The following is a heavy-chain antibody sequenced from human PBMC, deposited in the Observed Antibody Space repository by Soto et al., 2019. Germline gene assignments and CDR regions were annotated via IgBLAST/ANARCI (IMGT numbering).Heavy chain of an antibody. CDR3: AKGILSATIGPYAMDV. J-gene: IGHJ6*02. D-gene: IGHD3-16*01. CDR2: ISYDGNYI. Sequence: QVQLVESGGGVVQPGASLRLSCEASGFAFSSYAMHWVRQAPGKGLEWVGVISYDGNYIYYADSVKGRFTISRDNSKNTLYVQVNSLRPEDTAVCYCAKGILSATIGPYAMDVWGQGTTVTVSS. CDR1: GFAFSSYA. V-gene: IGHV3-30*18.